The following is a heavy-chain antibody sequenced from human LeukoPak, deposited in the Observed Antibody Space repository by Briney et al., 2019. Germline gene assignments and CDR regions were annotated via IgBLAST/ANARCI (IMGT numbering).Heavy chain of an antibody. Sequence: GGSLRLSCAASGFTFGSYGMHWVRQAPGKGLEWVAVISYDGSNKYYADSVRGRFTISRDNSKNTLYLQMNSLRAEDTAVYYCAKDAEQWLLTGPYDYWGQGALVTVSS. D-gene: IGHD6-19*01. CDR1: GFTFGSYG. CDR3: AKDAEQWLLTGPYDY. J-gene: IGHJ4*02. CDR2: ISYDGSNK. V-gene: IGHV3-30*18.